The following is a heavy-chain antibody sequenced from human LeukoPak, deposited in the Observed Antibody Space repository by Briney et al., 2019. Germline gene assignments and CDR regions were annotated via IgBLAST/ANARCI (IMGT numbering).Heavy chain of an antibody. V-gene: IGHV4-59*01. Sequence: SETLSLTCTVSGGSISSYYWSWIRQPPGKGLEWIGYIYYSGSTNYNPSLKSRVTISVDTSKNQFSLKLSSVTAADTAVYYCASSPKPPIVLVPAAIIYWGQGTLVTVSS. D-gene: IGHD2-2*01. CDR2: IYYSGST. CDR1: GGSISSYY. CDR3: ASSPKPPIVLVPAAIIY. J-gene: IGHJ4*02.